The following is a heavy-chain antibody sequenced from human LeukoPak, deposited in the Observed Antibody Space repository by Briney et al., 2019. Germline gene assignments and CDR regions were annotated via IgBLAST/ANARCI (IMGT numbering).Heavy chain of an antibody. CDR1: GYTFTGYS. Sequence: ASVKVSCTASGYTFTGYSMHWVRQAPGQRLEWIGWINPNSGGTNYAQKFPGRVTMTRDTSISTAYMELSRLRSYDTAVYYCARDGWFGELLGYMDVWGKGTTVTVSS. CDR3: ARDGWFGELLGYMDV. V-gene: IGHV1-2*02. CDR2: INPNSGGT. D-gene: IGHD3-10*01. J-gene: IGHJ6*03.